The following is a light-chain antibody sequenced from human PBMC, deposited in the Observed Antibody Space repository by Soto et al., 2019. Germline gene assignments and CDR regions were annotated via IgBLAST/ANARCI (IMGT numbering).Light chain of an antibody. CDR2: DAS. CDR3: QQRGNWPPLS. CDR1: QNIATQF. J-gene: IGKJ4*01. Sequence: VLTQSPGTLSLSPGERATLSCRASQNIATQFFTWYQQRPGQAPRVLIQDASNRATGIPARFSGSGSRTDFTLTISSLAPADFAVYSCQQRGNWPPLSSGGATKMEIK. V-gene: IGKV3-11*01.